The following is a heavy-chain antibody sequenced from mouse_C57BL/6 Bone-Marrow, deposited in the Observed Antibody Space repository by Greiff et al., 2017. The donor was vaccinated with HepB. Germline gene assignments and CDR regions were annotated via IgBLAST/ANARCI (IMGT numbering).Heavy chain of an antibody. D-gene: IGHD1-1*01. Sequence: EVMLVESGAELVRPGASVKLSCTASGFNIKDDYMHWVKQRPEQGLEWIGWIDPENGDTEYASKFQGKATITADTSSHTAYLQLSSLTSEDTAVYYCTMGVYYYGSSFYWYFDVWGTGTTVTVSS. CDR3: TMGVYYYGSSFYWYFDV. J-gene: IGHJ1*03. CDR1: GFNIKDDY. CDR2: IDPENGDT. V-gene: IGHV14-4*01.